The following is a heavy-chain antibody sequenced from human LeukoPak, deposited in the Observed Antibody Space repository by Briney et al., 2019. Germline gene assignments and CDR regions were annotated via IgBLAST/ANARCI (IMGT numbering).Heavy chain of an antibody. J-gene: IGHJ3*02. V-gene: IGHV3-7*01. Sequence: PGGTLRLSCAASGFSFSTHWMSWFRQAPGKGLEWVALIKQDGSVIHYVDSVKGRFTISRDNANSSLSLQMNSLRGDDTAVYYCAGDEGWTFDIWGQGTKVTVSS. CDR1: GFSFSTHW. CDR3: AGDEGWTFDI. CDR2: IKQDGSVI. D-gene: IGHD5-24*01.